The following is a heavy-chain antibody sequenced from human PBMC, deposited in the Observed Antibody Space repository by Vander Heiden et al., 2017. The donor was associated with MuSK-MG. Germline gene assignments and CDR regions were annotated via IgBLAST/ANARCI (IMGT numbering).Heavy chain of an antibody. D-gene: IGHD6-13*01. CDR1: GGTFSRDA. V-gene: IGHV1-69*01. CDR3: AREWDQQLGYFVY. CDR2: IIPLFGTA. J-gene: IGHJ4*02. Sequence: QVWLVQSGAEVKKPGSSVKVSCKASGGTFSRDAINWVRQAPGQGLEGMGGIIPLFGTAKYAQKVQGRVTITADESTSTAYMEMRSMRSEDTAVYYCAREWDQQLGYFVYWGQGTLVTVSS.